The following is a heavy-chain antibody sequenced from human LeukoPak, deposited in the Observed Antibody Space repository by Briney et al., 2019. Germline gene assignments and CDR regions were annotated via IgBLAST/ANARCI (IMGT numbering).Heavy chain of an antibody. CDR2: ISYDGSNK. CDR1: GFTFSSYG. D-gene: IGHD6-13*01. CDR3: AKDGGGEAGIAAAGMDY. J-gene: IGHJ4*02. Sequence: GGSLRLSCAASGFTFSSYGMHWVRQAPGKGLEWVAVISYDGSNKYYADSVKGRFTISRDNSKNTLYLQMNSLRAEDTAVYYCAKDGGGEAGIAAAGMDYWGQGTLVTVSS. V-gene: IGHV3-30*18.